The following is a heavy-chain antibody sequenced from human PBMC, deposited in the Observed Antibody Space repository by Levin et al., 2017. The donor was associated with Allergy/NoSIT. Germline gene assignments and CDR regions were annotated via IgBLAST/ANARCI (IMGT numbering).Heavy chain of an antibody. D-gene: IGHD4-17*01. Sequence: GGSLRLSCAASGFTFSSYAMHWVRQAPGKGLEWVAVISYDGSNKYYADSVKGRFTISRDNSKNTLYLQMNSLRAEDTAVYYCARNRLMSGGATVNAFDIWGQGTMVTVSS. V-gene: IGHV3-30-3*01. J-gene: IGHJ3*02. CDR1: GFTFSSYA. CDR2: ISYDGSNK. CDR3: ARNRLMSGGATVNAFDI.